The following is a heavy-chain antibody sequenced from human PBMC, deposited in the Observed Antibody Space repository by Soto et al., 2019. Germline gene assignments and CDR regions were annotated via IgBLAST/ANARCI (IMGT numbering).Heavy chain of an antibody. CDR1: GFSLSTSGVG. Sequence: QITLKESGPTLVKPTQTLTLTCTFSGFSLSTSGVGVGWIRQPPGKVLEWLALIYWDDDKRYSPSLKSRLTITKDTSKNQVVLTMTNMDPVDTATYYCAHGGGYYAENWFDPWGQGTLVTVSS. J-gene: IGHJ5*02. CDR3: AHGGGYYAENWFDP. V-gene: IGHV2-5*02. D-gene: IGHD3-3*01. CDR2: IYWDDDK.